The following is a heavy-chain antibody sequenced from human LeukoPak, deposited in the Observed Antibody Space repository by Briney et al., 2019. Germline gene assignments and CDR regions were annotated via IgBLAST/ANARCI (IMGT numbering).Heavy chain of an antibody. CDR1: GYTFTSYG. V-gene: IGHV1-18*01. D-gene: IGHD6-13*01. Sequence: ASVKVSCKSSGYTFTSYGISWVRQAPGQGLEWMGWIRAYNGNTNYAQKLQGRVTMTTDTSTSTAYMELRSLRSDDTAVYYCARLIAAAGTLGYWGQGTLVTVSS. J-gene: IGHJ4*02. CDR2: IRAYNGNT. CDR3: ARLIAAAGTLGY.